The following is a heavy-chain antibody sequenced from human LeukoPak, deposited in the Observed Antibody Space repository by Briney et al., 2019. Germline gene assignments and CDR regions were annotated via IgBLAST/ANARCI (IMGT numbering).Heavy chain of an antibody. CDR1: GFTFSSYS. CDR3: ARDIMITFGGVIPFDY. D-gene: IGHD3-16*01. Sequence: GGSLRLSCAASGFTFSSYSMNWVRQAPGKGLEWVSSISSSSSYIYYADSVKGRFTISRDNAKNSLYLQMNSLRAEDTAVYYCARDIMITFGGVIPFDYWSQGTLVTVSS. CDR2: ISSSSSYI. V-gene: IGHV3-21*01. J-gene: IGHJ4*02.